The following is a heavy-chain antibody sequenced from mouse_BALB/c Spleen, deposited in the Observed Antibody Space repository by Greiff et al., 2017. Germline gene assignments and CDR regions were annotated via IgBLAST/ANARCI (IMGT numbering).Heavy chain of an antibody. CDR2: IWAGGSS. Sequence: VQRVESGPGLVAPSQSLSITCTVSGFSLTSYGVHWVRQPPGKGLEWLGVIWAGGSSNYNSALMSRLSISKDNSKSQVFLKMNSLQTDDTAMYYCARPHYGRDYYAMDYWGQGTSVTVSS. CDR3: ARPHYGRDYYAMDY. J-gene: IGHJ4*01. D-gene: IGHD1-1*01. V-gene: IGHV2-9*02. CDR1: GFSLTSYG.